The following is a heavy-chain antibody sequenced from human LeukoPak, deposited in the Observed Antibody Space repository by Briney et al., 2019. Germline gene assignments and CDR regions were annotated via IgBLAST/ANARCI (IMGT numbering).Heavy chain of an antibody. D-gene: IGHD6-13*01. CDR3: AREGSSWYHNWFDP. J-gene: IGHJ5*02. CDR2: IYYSGST. Sequence: PSETLSLTCTVSGGSISSYYWSWIRQPPEKGLEWIGYIYYSGSTNYNPSLKSRVTISVDTSKNQFSLKLSSVTAADTAVYYCAREGSSWYHNWFDPWGQGTLVTVSS. CDR1: GGSISSYY. V-gene: IGHV4-59*01.